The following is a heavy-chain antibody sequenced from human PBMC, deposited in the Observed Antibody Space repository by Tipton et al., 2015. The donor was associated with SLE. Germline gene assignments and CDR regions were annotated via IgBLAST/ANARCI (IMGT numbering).Heavy chain of an antibody. CDR3: ARDDVPTS. CDR1: GGSISSSSYY. Sequence: LRLSCTVSGGSISSSSYYWGWIRQPPGKGLEWIGSIYYSGSTYYNPSLKSRVTISVDTSKNQFSLKLSSVTAADTAVYYCARDDVPTSWGQGTLVTVSS. CDR2: IYYSGST. V-gene: IGHV4-39*07. D-gene: IGHD3-10*02. J-gene: IGHJ5*02.